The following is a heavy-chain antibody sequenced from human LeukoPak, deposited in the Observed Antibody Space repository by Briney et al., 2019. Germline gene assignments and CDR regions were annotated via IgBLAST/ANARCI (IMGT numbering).Heavy chain of an antibody. CDR3: ARMGIAAAGKGGL. J-gene: IGHJ4*02. CDR2: IIPILGIA. V-gene: IGHV1-69*04. CDR1: GGTFSIYA. Sequence: SVNVSCKASGGTFSIYAISWVRQAPGQGLEWMGRIIPILGIANYAQKFQGRVTITADKSTSTAYMELSSLRSEDTAVYYCARMGIAAAGKGGLWGQGTLVTVSS. D-gene: IGHD6-13*01.